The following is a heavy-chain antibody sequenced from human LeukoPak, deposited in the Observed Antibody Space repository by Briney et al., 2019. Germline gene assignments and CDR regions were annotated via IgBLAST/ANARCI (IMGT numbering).Heavy chain of an antibody. J-gene: IGHJ3*02. CDR1: GFTFSSYS. CDR2: ISSSSSYI. Sequence: GGSLRLSCAASGFTFSSYSMNWVRQAPGKGLEWVSSISSSSSYIYYADSVKGRLTISRDNAKNSLYLQMNSLRAEDTAVYYCARDPEDAFDIWGQGTMVTVSS. V-gene: IGHV3-21*01. CDR3: ARDPEDAFDI.